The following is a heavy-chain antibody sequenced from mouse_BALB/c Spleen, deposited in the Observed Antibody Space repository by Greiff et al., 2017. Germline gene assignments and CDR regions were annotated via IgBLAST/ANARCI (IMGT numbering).Heavy chain of an antibody. D-gene: IGHD2-4*01. CDR1: GFSLPSYG. J-gene: IGHJ2*01. V-gene: IGHV2-3*01. CDR3: AKLEDYGGCDY. Sequence: LLVESGPGLVAPSQSLSITCTVSGFSLPSYGVSWVRQPPGKGLEWLGVLWGDGSTNYHSALISRLSISKDNSKSQVFLKLNSLKTDDTATYYCAKLEDYGGCDYWGQGNTLTVAA. CDR2: LWGDGST.